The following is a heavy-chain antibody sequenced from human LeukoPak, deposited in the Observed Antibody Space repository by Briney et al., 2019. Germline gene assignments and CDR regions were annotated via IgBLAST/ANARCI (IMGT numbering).Heavy chain of an antibody. CDR3: ASRLNWGPGAFDI. J-gene: IGHJ3*02. CDR2: INHSGST. Sequence: SETLSLTCAVYGGSFSGYYLSWIRQPPGKGLEWIGEINHSGSTNYNPSLKGRVTISVDTSKDQFSLKLSSVTAADTAVYYCASRLNWGPGAFDIWGQGTMVTVSS. D-gene: IGHD7-27*01. V-gene: IGHV4-34*01. CDR1: GGSFSGYY.